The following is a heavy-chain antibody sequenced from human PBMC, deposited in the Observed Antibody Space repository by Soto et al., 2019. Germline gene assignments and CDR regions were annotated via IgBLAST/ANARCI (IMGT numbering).Heavy chain of an antibody. J-gene: IGHJ4*02. CDR3: ARRYGGTLDY. CDR1: GGSVSSNSYS. V-gene: IGHV4-39*01. CDR2: IYSTENT. Sequence: SETLSLTCTVSGGSVSSNSYSWGWIRQSPGKGLEWIGIIYSTENTYYHPSLLSRVTISADTSMNQFSLRLSSVTAADTSVDYWARRYGGTLDYWGQGTLVTVSS. D-gene: IGHD4-17*01.